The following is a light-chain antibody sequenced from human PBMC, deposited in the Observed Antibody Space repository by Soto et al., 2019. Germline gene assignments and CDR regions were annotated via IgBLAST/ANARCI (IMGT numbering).Light chain of an antibody. Sequence: DVQLAQSPSSLSASVGDRVTITCRARQGINNYLNWYQQKPGRAPKLVVYAASTLEDGVPSRFSGSGSGTDFTLTISPLQPEDFAVYYCQQSYSSWLTFGGGTRVEI. J-gene: IGKJ4*01. CDR2: AAS. CDR3: QQSYSSWLT. CDR1: QGINNY. V-gene: IGKV1-39*01.